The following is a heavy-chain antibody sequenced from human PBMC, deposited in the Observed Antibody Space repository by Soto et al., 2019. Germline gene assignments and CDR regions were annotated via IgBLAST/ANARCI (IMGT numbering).Heavy chain of an antibody. CDR3: AKGGGYTYGTNDAFDI. CDR2: ISYDGSNK. Sequence: QVQLVESGGGVVQPGRSLRLSCAASGFTFRNFGMHWVRQAPGKGLEWVAVISYDGSNKYNVASVEGRFTISRDNSKTTLYLQMNSLRAEDTAVYYCAKGGGYTYGTNDAFDIWGQGTVVTVSS. CDR1: GFTFRNFG. D-gene: IGHD5-18*01. J-gene: IGHJ3*02. V-gene: IGHV3-30*18.